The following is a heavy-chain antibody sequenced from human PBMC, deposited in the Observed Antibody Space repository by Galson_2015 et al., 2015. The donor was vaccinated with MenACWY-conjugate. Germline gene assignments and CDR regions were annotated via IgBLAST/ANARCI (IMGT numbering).Heavy chain of an antibody. CDR2: IYYSGST. J-gene: IGHJ5*02. V-gene: IGHV4-39*01. D-gene: IGHD3-22*01. CDR3: ARLPRGIPMVVVAP. Sequence: SETLSLTCTVSGGSIHSDGYFWAWILQPPGEGLEWIGSIYYSGSTYYNPSLQSRVTMSVDTSKNQFSLNLSSVTAADTAVYYCARLPRGIPMVVVAPWGQGTLVTVSS. CDR1: GGSIHSDGYF.